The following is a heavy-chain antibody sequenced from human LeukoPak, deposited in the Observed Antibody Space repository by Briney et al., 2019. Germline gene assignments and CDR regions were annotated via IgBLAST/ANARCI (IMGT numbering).Heavy chain of an antibody. D-gene: IGHD3-10*01. CDR3: ARHGSNYYGSGSQNFDY. J-gene: IGHJ4*02. CDR2: IYYSGST. V-gene: IGHV4-30-4*08. Sequence: SSETLSLTCTVSGGSISSGDYYWSWIRQPPWKGLEWIGYIYYSGSTYYNPSLKSRVTISVDTSKNQFSLKLSSVTAADTAVYYCARHGSNYYGSGSQNFDYWGQGTLVTVSS. CDR1: GGSISSGDYY.